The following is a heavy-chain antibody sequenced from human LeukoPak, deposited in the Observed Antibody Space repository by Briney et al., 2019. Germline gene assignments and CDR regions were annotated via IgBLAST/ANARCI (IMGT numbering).Heavy chain of an antibody. Sequence: GGSLRLSCAASGFTFSSYRMIWVRQAPGKGLEWVSSISSSSSYIYYADSVKGRFTISRDNSQNTLDPQMNSLRAEDTAVYYCARDLSERYSTDYWGQGTLVTVSS. CDR3: ARDLSERYSTDY. V-gene: IGHV3-21*01. D-gene: IGHD1-26*01. CDR2: ISSSSSYI. CDR1: GFTFSSYR. J-gene: IGHJ4*02.